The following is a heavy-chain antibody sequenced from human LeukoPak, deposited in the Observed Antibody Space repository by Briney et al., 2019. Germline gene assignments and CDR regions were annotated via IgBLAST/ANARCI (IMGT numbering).Heavy chain of an antibody. Sequence: PGGPLRLSCAASGFTFSSYAMHWVRQAPGKGLEYVSAISSNGGSTYYANSVKGRFTISRDNSKNTLYLQMNSLRAEDTAVYYCARVRYSSSWLKRSFGHYYYMDVWGKGTTVTISS. J-gene: IGHJ6*03. CDR3: ARVRYSSSWLKRSFGHYYYMDV. CDR2: ISSNGGST. V-gene: IGHV3-64*01. CDR1: GFTFSSYA. D-gene: IGHD6-13*01.